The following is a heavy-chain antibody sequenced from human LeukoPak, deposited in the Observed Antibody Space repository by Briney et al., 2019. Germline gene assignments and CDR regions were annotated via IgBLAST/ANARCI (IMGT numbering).Heavy chain of an antibody. V-gene: IGHV3-7*05. CDR2: IKQDGSEK. Sequence: GGSLRLSCAASGFTFSSNAMAWARQAPGKGLEWVANIKQDGSEKYYVDSVEGRFTISRDNAKNSLFLQLNSLRAEDTAVYYCARMTGGLWDYWGQGTLVTVSS. D-gene: IGHD2-15*01. CDR3: ARMTGGLWDY. CDR1: GFTFSSNA. J-gene: IGHJ4*02.